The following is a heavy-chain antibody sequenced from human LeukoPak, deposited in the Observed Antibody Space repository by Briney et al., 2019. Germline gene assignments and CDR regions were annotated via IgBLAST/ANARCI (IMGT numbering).Heavy chain of an antibody. D-gene: IGHD4-17*01. J-gene: IGHJ2*01. CDR1: GGSISGHY. V-gene: IGHV4-59*11. CDR2: IYYSGSI. CDR3: ARDGDYDWYFDL. Sequence: SETLSLTCTVSGGSISGHYWSWIRQPPGKGLEWIGYIYYSGSINYNPSLKSRTTISLDTSKSQFSLKLNSVTAADTAVYYCARDGDYDWYFDLWGRGTLVTVSS.